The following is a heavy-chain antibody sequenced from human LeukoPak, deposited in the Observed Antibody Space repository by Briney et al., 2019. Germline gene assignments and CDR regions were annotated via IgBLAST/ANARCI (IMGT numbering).Heavy chain of an antibody. CDR3: ARDLGAAAGTVVFDY. CDR1: GFTFDDYG. Sequence: PGGSLRLSCAASGFTFDDYGMSWVRQAPGKGLEWVSGINWDGGSTGYADSVKGRFTISRDNAKNSLYLQMNSLRAEDTALYYCARDLGAAAGTVVFDYWGQGTLVTVSS. J-gene: IGHJ4*02. V-gene: IGHV3-20*04. CDR2: INWDGGST. D-gene: IGHD6-13*01.